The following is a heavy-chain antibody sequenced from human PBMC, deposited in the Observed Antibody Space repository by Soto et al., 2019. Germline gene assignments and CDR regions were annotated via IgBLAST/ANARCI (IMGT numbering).Heavy chain of an antibody. V-gene: IGHV3-7*01. J-gene: IGHJ4*02. Sequence: GGSLRLSCAASGFTFSSYWMSWVRQAPGKGLEWVANIKEDGSERYYVDSVRGRFTISRDNAENSLFLQMNSLRVEDTAVYYCVKGSPVAADRSGYWGQGTLVTVSS. D-gene: IGHD6-19*01. CDR1: GFTFSSYW. CDR3: VKGSPVAADRSGY. CDR2: IKEDGSER.